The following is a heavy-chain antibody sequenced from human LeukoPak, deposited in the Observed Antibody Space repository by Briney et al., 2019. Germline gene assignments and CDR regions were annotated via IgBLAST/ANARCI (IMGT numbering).Heavy chain of an antibody. CDR2: ITASGTAM. D-gene: IGHD6-19*01. CDR3: ASFSSGWRDHFDY. J-gene: IGHJ4*02. CDR1: GFTFSSYA. Sequence: PGGSLRLSCAASGFTFSSYAMSWVRQAPGKGLEWVSHITASGTAMFYADSVKGRFTISRDNAKNSLYLQMNSLRDEDTAVYYCASFSSGWRDHFDYWGQGTLVTVSS. V-gene: IGHV3-48*02.